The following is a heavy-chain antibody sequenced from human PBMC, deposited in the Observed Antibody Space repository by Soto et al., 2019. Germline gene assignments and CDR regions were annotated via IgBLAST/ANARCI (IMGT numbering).Heavy chain of an antibody. D-gene: IGHD3-10*01. J-gene: IGHJ4*02. V-gene: IGHV4-4*02. CDR2: IYHSGST. Sequence: PSETLSLTCAVSGGSISSSNWWSWVRQPPGKGLEWIGEIYHSGSTNYNPSLKSRVTISVDKSKNQFSLKLSSVTAADTAVYYCARAPNHASGRKIYYFDYWGQGTLVTVSS. CDR1: GGSISSSNW. CDR3: ARAPNHASGRKIYYFDY.